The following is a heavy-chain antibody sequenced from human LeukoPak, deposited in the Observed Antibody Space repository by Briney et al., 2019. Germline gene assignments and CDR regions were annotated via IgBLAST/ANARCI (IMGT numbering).Heavy chain of an antibody. J-gene: IGHJ4*02. CDR1: GYTFTGYY. D-gene: IGHD1-1*01. V-gene: IGHV1-2*02. CDR2: INPNRGGT. Sequence: ASVKVSCKASGYTFTGYYMHWVRQAPGQGLEWMGWINPNRGGTNYAQKFQRRVTMTRDTSISTAYMELSRLRSDDTAVYYCARDLILEGDSDYWGQGTLVTVSS. CDR3: ARDLILEGDSDY.